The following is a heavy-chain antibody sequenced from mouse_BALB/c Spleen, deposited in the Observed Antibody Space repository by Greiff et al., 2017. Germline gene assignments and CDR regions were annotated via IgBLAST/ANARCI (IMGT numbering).Heavy chain of an antibody. Sequence: QVQLKESGAELVRPGTSVKVSCKASGYAFTNYLIEWVKQRPGQGLEWIGVINPGSGGTNYNEKFKGKATLTADKSSSTAYMQLSSLTSDDSAVYFCARRVDYYGSSDGGAMDYWGQGTSVTVSS. CDR3: ARRVDYYGSSDGGAMDY. J-gene: IGHJ4*01. D-gene: IGHD1-1*01. CDR1: GYAFTNYL. CDR2: INPGSGGT. V-gene: IGHV1-54*01.